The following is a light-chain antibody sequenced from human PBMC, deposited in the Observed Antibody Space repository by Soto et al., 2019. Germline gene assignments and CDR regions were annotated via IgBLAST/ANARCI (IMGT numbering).Light chain of an antibody. V-gene: IGKV3-20*01. J-gene: IGKJ4*01. Sequence: EIVLTQSPGTLSLSPGERATLSCRASQSVSSSYLAWYQQKPGQAPRLLIYGASIRATGIPDRFSGRGSGTDFTLTISRLEPKDGAVYDCQQYGSSHPLTFGVGTKVEIK. CDR3: QQYGSSHPLT. CDR2: GAS. CDR1: QSVSSSY.